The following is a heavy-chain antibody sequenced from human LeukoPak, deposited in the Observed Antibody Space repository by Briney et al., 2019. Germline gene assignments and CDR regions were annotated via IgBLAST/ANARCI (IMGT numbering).Heavy chain of an antibody. CDR1: GYTFTGYY. D-gene: IGHD5-12*01. Sequence: ASVKVSCKASGYTFTGYYMHWVRQAPGQGLEWMGWINPNSGGTNYAQKFQGRVTMTRDTSISTAYMELSRLRSDDTAVYYCARDLGYSGYDQDYYYYYMDVWGKGTTVTVSS. CDR3: ARDLGYSGYDQDYYYYYMDV. J-gene: IGHJ6*03. CDR2: INPNSGGT. V-gene: IGHV1-2*02.